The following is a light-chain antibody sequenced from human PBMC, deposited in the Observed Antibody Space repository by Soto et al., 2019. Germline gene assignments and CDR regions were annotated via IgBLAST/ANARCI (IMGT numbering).Light chain of an antibody. CDR3: AAWDYSLNGYV. J-gene: IGLJ1*01. CDR1: SCNIGSNT. Sequence: QSVPGHPPSASWTPGRWVSISCPRTSCNIGSNTVNWYQQPPGTAPKLLIYSNNPRPSGVPDRFSGSKSGTSAPLAISGLQSEDEADYYCAAWDYSLNGYVFGTGTNVTV. V-gene: IGLV1-44*01. CDR2: SNN.